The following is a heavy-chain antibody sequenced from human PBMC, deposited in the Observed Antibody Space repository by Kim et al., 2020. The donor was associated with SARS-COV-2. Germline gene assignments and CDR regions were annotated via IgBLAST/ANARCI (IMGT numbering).Heavy chain of an antibody. J-gene: IGHJ3*02. V-gene: IGHV4-39*01. CDR1: GGSISSSSYY. CDR3: ARHAAPGLLDAFDI. D-gene: IGHD1-26*01. Sequence: SETLSLTCTVSGGSISSSSYYWGWIRQPPGKGLEWIGSIYYSGSTYYTPSLKSRVTISVDTSKNQFSLKLSSVTAADTAVYYCARHAAPGLLDAFDIWGQGTMVTVSS. CDR2: IYYSGST.